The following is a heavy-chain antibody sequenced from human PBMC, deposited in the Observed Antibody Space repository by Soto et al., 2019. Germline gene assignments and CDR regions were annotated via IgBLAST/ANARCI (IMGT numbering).Heavy chain of an antibody. CDR2: TSATGSTT. CDR3: AKQSKWSSTSCYSGGSTCPLDC. J-gene: IGHJ4*02. D-gene: IGHD2-2*02. CDR1: GFTFSTHA. Sequence: AGGPLRLSCAVSGFTFSTHAMSWVRQAPGKGLEWVSGTSATGSTTYYADSVKGQFTISRDNSKNTLYLQMNSLRAEDTAIYYCAKQSKWSSTSCYSGGSTCPLDCWGQGTLVTVSS. V-gene: IGHV3-23*01.